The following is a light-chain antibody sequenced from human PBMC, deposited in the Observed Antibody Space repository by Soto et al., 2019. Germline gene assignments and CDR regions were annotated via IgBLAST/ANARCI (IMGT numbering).Light chain of an antibody. CDR2: GSS. Sequence: EVVLTQSPGTLSLYTGERATLSCRASQSVSNKYLAWYQQKPGQAPRLLIFGSSDRATGIPDRFSGSGSGTYFTLTISRLEPEDFAVYYCQQYGSSPPYTFGQGTKLEIK. CDR3: QQYGSSPPYT. CDR1: QSVSNKY. V-gene: IGKV3-20*01. J-gene: IGKJ2*01.